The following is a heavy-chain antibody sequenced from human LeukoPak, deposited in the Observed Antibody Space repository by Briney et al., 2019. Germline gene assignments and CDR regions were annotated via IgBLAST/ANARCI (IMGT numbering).Heavy chain of an antibody. V-gene: IGHV4-30-2*01. CDR2: IYHSGST. J-gene: IGHJ4*02. CDR1: GGSISSGGYS. CDR3: AXSYGSXSYXYFDY. D-gene: IGHD3-10*01. Sequence: SETLSLTCAVSGGSISSGGYSWSWIRQPPGKGLEWIGYIYHSGSTYYNPSLKSRVTISVDRSKNQFSLKLSSVTAADTSVYYCAXSYGSXSYXYFDYWGQGTLVTVSS.